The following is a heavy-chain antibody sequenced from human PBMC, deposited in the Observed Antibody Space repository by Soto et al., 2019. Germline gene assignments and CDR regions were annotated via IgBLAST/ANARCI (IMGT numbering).Heavy chain of an antibody. V-gene: IGHV3-21*01. D-gene: IGHD3-16*02. J-gene: IGHJ3*02. CDR2: ISSSSSYI. CDR3: ARDPPATFGGVIANDAFDI. CDR1: GFTFSSYS. Sequence: GGSLRLSCAASGFTFSSYSMNWVRQAPGKGLEWVSSISSSSSYIYYADSVKGRFTISREKAKNSRYLQMNSLRAEDTAVYYCARDPPATFGGVIANDAFDIWGQGTMVTVSS.